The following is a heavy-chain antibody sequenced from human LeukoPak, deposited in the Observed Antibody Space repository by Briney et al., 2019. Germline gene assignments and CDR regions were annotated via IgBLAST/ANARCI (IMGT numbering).Heavy chain of an antibody. CDR1: GFTFSSYW. CDR3: TRDGMGDYRNDY. V-gene: IGHV3-74*01. D-gene: IGHD4-17*01. CDR2: INSDGSST. Sequence: GGSLRLSCAASGFTFSSYWMHWVRQAPGKGLVWVSRINSDGSSTSYADSVKGRFTISRDNAKNTLYLQMNSLRAEDTAVHYCTRDGMGDYRNDYWGQGTLVTVSS. J-gene: IGHJ4*02.